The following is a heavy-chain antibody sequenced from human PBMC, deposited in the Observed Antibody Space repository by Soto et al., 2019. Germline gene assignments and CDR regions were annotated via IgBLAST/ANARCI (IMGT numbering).Heavy chain of an antibody. Sequence: GGSLRLSCAASGFTFSSYGMHWVRQAPGKGLEWVAVIWYDGSNKYYADSVKGRFTISRDNSKNTLYLQMNSLRAEDTAVYYCARDDCSGGSCYSPLPAGYWGQGTLVTVSS. D-gene: IGHD2-15*01. J-gene: IGHJ4*02. CDR1: GFTFSSYG. CDR3: ARDDCSGGSCYSPLPAGY. CDR2: IWYDGSNK. V-gene: IGHV3-33*01.